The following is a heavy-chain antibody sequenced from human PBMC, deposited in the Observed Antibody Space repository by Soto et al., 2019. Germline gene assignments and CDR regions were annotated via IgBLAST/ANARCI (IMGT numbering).Heavy chain of an antibody. CDR3: ARSYYYDSSGYFGSAFDI. D-gene: IGHD3-22*01. CDR1: GFTFSSYA. Sequence: GGSLRLSCAASGFTFSSYAMHWVRQAPGKGLEWVAVISYDGSNKYYADSVKGRFTISRDNSKNTLYLQMNSLRAEDTAVYYCARSYYYDSSGYFGSAFDIWGQGTMVTVSS. CDR2: ISYDGSNK. V-gene: IGHV3-30-3*01. J-gene: IGHJ3*02.